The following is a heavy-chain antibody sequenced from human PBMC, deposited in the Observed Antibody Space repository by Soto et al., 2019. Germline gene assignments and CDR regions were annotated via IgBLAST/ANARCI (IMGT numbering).Heavy chain of an antibody. CDR1: GFIFSDYY. D-gene: IGHD6-13*01. CDR3: ARARHSSIWYYFDY. CDR2: ITRSSNT. Sequence: QVQLVESGGGLVKPGGSLRLSCVASGFIFSDYYMTWIRQAPGKGLEWVSYITRSSNTNYADSVKGRFTTSRDNAKNSLYLQMNSLRAEDTAVYYCARARHSSIWYYFDYWGQGTLVTVSS. J-gene: IGHJ4*02. V-gene: IGHV3-11*05.